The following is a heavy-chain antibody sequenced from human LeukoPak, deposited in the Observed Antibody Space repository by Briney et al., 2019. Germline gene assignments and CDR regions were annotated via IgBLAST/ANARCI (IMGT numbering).Heavy chain of an antibody. CDR3: ARDHTAGDAFDI. CDR1: GFTFDDYG. Sequence: TGGSLRLPCAASGFTFDDYGMSGVRQAPGKGLEWVSGINWNGGSTGYADSVKGRFTISRDNAKNSLYLQMNSLRAEDTALYHCARDHTAGDAFDIWGQGTMVTVSS. D-gene: IGHD6-13*01. CDR2: INWNGGST. J-gene: IGHJ3*02. V-gene: IGHV3-20*01.